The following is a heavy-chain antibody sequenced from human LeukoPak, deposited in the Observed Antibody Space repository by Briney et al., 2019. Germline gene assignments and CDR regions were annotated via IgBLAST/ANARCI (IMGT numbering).Heavy chain of an antibody. J-gene: IGHJ4*02. CDR1: GFTFSSNG. Sequence: GGSLRLSCAASGFTFSSNGMRSVRQAPGKWMEWVSTISDSDYNTYYADSVKGRFTISRDNSANTLYFQMNSLRPEDTALYYCAKHSGSYFIYSVESWGQGTLVTVSS. CDR3: AKHSGSYFIYSVES. D-gene: IGHD1-26*01. CDR2: ISDSDYNT. V-gene: IGHV3-23*01.